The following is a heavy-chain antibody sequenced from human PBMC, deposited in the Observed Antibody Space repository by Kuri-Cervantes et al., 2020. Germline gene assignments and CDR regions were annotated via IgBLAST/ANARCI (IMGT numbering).Heavy chain of an antibody. Sequence: GGSLRLSCVASGFTFRNYEMHWVRQAPGKGLEWVAVISYDGSNKYYADSAKGRFTISRDNAKNSLYLQMNSLRDEDTAVYYCARDYHGSGIFDYWGQGTLVTVSS. CDR2: ISYDGSNK. J-gene: IGHJ4*02. CDR1: GFTFRNYE. CDR3: ARDYHGSGIFDY. V-gene: IGHV3-30-3*01. D-gene: IGHD3-10*01.